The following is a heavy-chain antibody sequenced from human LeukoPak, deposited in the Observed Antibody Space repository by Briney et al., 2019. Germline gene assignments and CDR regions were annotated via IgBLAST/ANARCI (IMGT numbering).Heavy chain of an antibody. V-gene: IGHV3-15*01. Sequence: GGSLRLSCAASGFTFSSYSMNWVRQAPGKGLEWVGHVKSDTDGGTTDYAAPVKGRFTISRDDSKNMVYLQMNSLRTDDTAVYYCTAGTGHSDHDYWGQGTLVTVSS. J-gene: IGHJ4*02. CDR3: TAGTGHSDHDY. CDR1: GFTFSSYS. D-gene: IGHD5-12*01. CDR2: VKSDTDGGTT.